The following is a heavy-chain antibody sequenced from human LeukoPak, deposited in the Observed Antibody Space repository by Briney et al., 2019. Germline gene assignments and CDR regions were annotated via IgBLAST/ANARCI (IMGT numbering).Heavy chain of an antibody. V-gene: IGHV3-23*01. D-gene: IGHD1-14*01. CDR3: ARTQTGALFDS. CDR2: ISDSGSST. J-gene: IGHJ4*02. CDR1: GFDFSSFT. Sequence: GSLRLSCAASGFDFSSFTMTWVRHSPRKGLQWVSGISDSGSSTYYADSVKGRFTISRDNSKNTLYLQMDSLRAEDTALYYCARTQTGALFDSWGQGTLVTVSS.